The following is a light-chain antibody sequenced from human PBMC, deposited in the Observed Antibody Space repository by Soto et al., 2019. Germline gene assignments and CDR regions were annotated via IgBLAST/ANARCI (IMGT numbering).Light chain of an antibody. CDR3: HQRQSWPRT. CDR2: YTS. CDR1: QYVGTR. Sequence: EIVLTQSPATLSSSPGETATLSCRASQYVGTRLAWYQHKPGQAPRLLIYYTSNRATGIPARFSGSGSGTDFTLTISSLAPEDVAIYYCHQRQSWPRTFGQGTKVDIK. J-gene: IGKJ1*01. V-gene: IGKV3-11*01.